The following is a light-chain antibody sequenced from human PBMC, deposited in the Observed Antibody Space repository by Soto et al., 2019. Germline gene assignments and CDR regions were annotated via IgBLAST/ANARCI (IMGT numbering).Light chain of an antibody. CDR2: GAT. CDR1: QSVSSSL. V-gene: IGKV3D-20*02. J-gene: IGKJ4*01. CDR3: QQRSNWPLT. Sequence: IVLTQSPGTLSLSPGERATLSCRASQSVSSSLLAWYQQKPGQAPRLLIYGATNRATGIPDRFSGSGSGTDFTLTISRLEPEDFAVYYCQQRSNWPLTFGGGTKVDI.